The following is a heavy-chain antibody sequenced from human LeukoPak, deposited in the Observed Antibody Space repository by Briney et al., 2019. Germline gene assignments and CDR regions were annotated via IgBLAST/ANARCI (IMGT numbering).Heavy chain of an antibody. J-gene: IGHJ3*02. CDR2: IKGDGSEK. V-gene: IGHV3-7*05. CDR1: GGSISRTNW. Sequence: PSETLSLTCDVSGGSISRTNWWSWVRQAPGKGLEWVAHIKGDGSEKYYVDSVKGRFTISRDNAKKSLFLQMNSLGAADTAVYYCARDHSYPTSDAFDIWGQGTMVTVSS. CDR3: ARDHSYPTSDAFDI. D-gene: IGHD3-16*02.